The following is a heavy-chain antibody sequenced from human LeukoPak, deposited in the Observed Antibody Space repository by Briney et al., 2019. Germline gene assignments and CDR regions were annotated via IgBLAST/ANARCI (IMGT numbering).Heavy chain of an antibody. J-gene: IGHJ4*02. CDR1: GFTFGSYV. CDR2: IIGSGSKK. Sequence: GGSLRLSCVASGFTFGSYVMSWVRQAPGKGLEWVSAIIGSGSKKYYADSVKGRFTISRDNSKHTLYLQMHSRRVEATAVYYCAKDGRGWSANSGQGPLVPVSS. V-gene: IGHV3-23*01. CDR3: AKDGRGWSAN.